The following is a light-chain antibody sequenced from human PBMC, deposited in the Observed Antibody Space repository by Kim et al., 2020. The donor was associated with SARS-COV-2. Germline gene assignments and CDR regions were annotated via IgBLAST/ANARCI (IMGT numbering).Light chain of an antibody. CDR1: KLGDKY. Sequence: ELTQPPSVSVSPGQTASITCSGDKLGDKYVFWYQQKPGQSPVLVIYQDTKRPSGIPERFSASNSGNTATLTISGTQATDEADYYCQAWDSGTAVVFGG. CDR3: QAWDSGTAVV. J-gene: IGLJ2*01. CDR2: QDT. V-gene: IGLV3-1*01.